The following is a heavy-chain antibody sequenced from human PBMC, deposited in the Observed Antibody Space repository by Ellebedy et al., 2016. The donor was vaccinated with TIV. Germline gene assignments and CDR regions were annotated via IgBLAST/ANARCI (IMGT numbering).Heavy chain of an antibody. J-gene: IGHJ5*02. Sequence: MPSETLSLTCSVSGGSISTDYYWSWIRQSPGKGLEWIGYIYYTGSTYYNPSVRGRPTISLDTSKNQFSLRLSFVTAADTAVYYCARGHPNYFDSSGYWTNWIDPWGQGTLVAVSS. D-gene: IGHD3-22*01. V-gene: IGHV4-30-4*01. CDR3: ARGHPNYFDSSGYWTNWIDP. CDR1: GGSISTDYY. CDR2: IYYTGST.